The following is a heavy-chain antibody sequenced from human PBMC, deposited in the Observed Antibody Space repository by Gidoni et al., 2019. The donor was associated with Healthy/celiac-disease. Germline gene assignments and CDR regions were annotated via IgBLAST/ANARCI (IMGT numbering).Heavy chain of an antibody. J-gene: IGHJ6*03. CDR2: IDPSDSYT. D-gene: IGHD6-13*01. CDR3: ARGLRYSSSWSKSYYYYYYMDV. CDR1: GYSFTSYW. V-gene: IGHV5-10-1*03. Sequence: EGQLVQSGAEVNKPGESLRISCKGSGYSFTSYWISWVGQMPGTGLEWMGRIDPSDSYTNYSPSFQGHVTISADKSISTAYLQWSSLKASDTAMYYCARGLRYSSSWSKSYYYYYYMDVWGKGTTVTVSS.